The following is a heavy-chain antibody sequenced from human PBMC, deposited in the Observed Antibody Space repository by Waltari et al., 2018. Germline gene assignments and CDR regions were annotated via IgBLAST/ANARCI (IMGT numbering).Heavy chain of an antibody. D-gene: IGHD3-3*01. J-gene: IGHJ4*02. CDR2: VYQSGST. Sequence: QVQLQESGPGLVKPSETLSLTCVVSGYSISSGYYWGWIRQPPGKGLERIGGVYQSGSTYYNPSLKSRVTMSIDTSRNQFSLKLTSVTAADTAVYYCARHGTRITMTSSFHYWGQGTLVTVSS. CDR1: GYSISSGYY. CDR3: ARHGTRITMTSSFHY. V-gene: IGHV4-38-2*01.